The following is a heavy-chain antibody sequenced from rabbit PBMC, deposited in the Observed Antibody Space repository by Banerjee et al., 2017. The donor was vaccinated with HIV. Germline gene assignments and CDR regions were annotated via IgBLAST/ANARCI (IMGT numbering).Heavy chain of an antibody. V-gene: IGHV1S7*01. CDR2: IDAVFGST. J-gene: IGHJ4*01. CDR3: ARDVISGNYYFDL. Sequence: QQLEESGGGLVKPEGSLTLTCTASGFTISSSYYMCWVRQAPGKGLEWIGYIDAVFGSTYYASWVNGRFTISSHNAQNTLYLQLNSLTAADTATYFCARDVISGNYYFDLWGQGTLVTVS. CDR1: GFTISSSYY. D-gene: IGHD1-1*01.